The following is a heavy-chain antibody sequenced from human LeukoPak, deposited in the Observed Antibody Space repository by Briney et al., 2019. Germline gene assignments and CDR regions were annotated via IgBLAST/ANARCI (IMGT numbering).Heavy chain of an antibody. D-gene: IGHD3-16*01. CDR1: GFTFSSYW. CDR3: ARDISNDYVWGSHAFDI. Sequence: GGSLRLSCAASGFTFSSYWMSWVRQAPGKGLEWVANIKQDGSEKYYVDSVKGRFTISRDNAKNSLYLQMNSLRAEDTAVYYCARDISNDYVWGSHAFDIWGQGTMVTVSS. CDR2: IKQDGSEK. V-gene: IGHV3-7*01. J-gene: IGHJ3*02.